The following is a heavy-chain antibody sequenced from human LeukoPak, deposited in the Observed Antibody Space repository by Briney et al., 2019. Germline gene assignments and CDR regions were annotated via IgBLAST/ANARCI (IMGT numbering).Heavy chain of an antibody. CDR2: IYYSGST. J-gene: IGHJ4*02. CDR1: GGSISSSSYY. V-gene: IGHV4-39*07. D-gene: IGHD3-16*01. CDR3: ARDYSTLGGY. Sequence: SETLSLTCTVSGGSISSSSYYWGWIRQPPGKGLEWIGSIYYSGSTYYNPSLKSRVTISVDTSKNQFSLKLSSVTAADTAVYYCARDYSTLGGYWGQGTLVTVSS.